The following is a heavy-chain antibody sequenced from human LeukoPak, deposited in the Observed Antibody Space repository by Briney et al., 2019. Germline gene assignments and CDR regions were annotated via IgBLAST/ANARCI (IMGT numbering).Heavy chain of an antibody. CDR3: ARRKRGSGGPFDY. D-gene: IGHD6-19*01. CDR1: GGSISCYH. J-gene: IGHJ4*02. CDR2: IYYSGSS. Sequence: SETLSLTCNGSGGSISCYHWSWIRQPPGKGLEWLGYIYYSGSSNYNPSLKSRVTISADTSKNQFSLELSSVPAADTAIYFCARRKRGSGGPFDYWGQGTLVTVSS. V-gene: IGHV4-59*08.